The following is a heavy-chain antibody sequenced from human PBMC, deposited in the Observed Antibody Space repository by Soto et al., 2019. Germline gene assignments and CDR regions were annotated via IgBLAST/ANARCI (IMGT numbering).Heavy chain of an antibody. Sequence: LSVTCIVSFGSLPSSPYYLGWIRQPAGKGLEWIGIIYFSGITYYRSSLKSRLTMSVDTSKNQFSFQLSSVTAADSAVSYCARHFPLRVVRSTWFDTWGQGTMVTVSS. J-gene: IGHJ5*02. V-gene: IGHV4-39*01. CDR3: ARHFPLRVVRSTWFDT. D-gene: IGHD3-3*01. CDR1: FGSLPSSPYY. CDR2: IYFSGIT.